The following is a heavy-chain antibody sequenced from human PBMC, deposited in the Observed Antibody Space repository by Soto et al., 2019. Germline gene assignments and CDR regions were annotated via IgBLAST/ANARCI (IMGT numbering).Heavy chain of an antibody. Sequence: ASVKVSCKAAGGTFSSYAISWVRQATGQGLEWMGGIIPIFGTANYAQKFQGRVTITADESTSTAYMELSSLRSEDTAVYYCARDIRKYGSGAPNSFDPWGQGTLVTVSS. V-gene: IGHV1-69*13. CDR3: ARDIRKYGSGAPNSFDP. D-gene: IGHD3-10*01. CDR2: IIPIFGTA. J-gene: IGHJ5*02. CDR1: GGTFSSYA.